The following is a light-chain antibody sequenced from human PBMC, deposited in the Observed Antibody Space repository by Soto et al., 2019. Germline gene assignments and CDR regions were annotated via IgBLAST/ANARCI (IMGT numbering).Light chain of an antibody. CDR2: TND. Sequence: QSVLTQPPSASGTPGQRVTISCSGSSSNIGSNPVYWYQKLPGTAPKLLIYTNDQRPSGVPDRFSGSRSGTSVSLAISGLPSDDEADYVCAAWDDSLNGVIFGGGTKLTVL. CDR1: SSNIGSNP. J-gene: IGLJ2*01. CDR3: AAWDDSLNGVI. V-gene: IGLV1-44*01.